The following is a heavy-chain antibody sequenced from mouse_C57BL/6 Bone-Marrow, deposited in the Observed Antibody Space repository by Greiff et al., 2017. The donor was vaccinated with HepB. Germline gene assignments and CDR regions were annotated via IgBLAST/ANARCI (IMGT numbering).Heavy chain of an antibody. Sequence: QVQLQQPGAELVRPGSSVKLSCKASGYTFTSYWMHWVKQRPIQGLEWIGNIDPSDSETHYNQKFKDKATLTVDKSSSTAYMQLSSLTSEDSAVYYCARDGSRESPFAYWGQGTLVTVSA. CDR3: ARDGSRESPFAY. CDR2: IDPSDSET. CDR1: GYTFTSYW. D-gene: IGHD1-1*01. V-gene: IGHV1-52*01. J-gene: IGHJ3*01.